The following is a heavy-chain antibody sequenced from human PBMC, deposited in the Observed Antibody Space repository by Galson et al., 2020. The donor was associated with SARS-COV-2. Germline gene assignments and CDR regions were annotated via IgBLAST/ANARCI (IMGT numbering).Heavy chain of an antibody. Sequence: SETLSLTCTVSGDSIRSSSYYWDWIRQSPGKGLEWIGSIYYSGTTYYNPSLKSRVTISVDTSKNQFSLNLVSVTAADTAVFYCARRGGGYKYYYGMDVCGQGTTVTVSS. CDR2: IYYSGTT. J-gene: IGHJ6*02. V-gene: IGHV4-39*01. CDR1: GDSIRSSSYY. D-gene: IGHD3-16*01. CDR3: ARRGGGYKYYYGMDV.